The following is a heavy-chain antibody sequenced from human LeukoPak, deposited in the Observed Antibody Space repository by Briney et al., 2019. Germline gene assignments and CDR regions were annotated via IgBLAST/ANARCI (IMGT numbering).Heavy chain of an antibody. CDR1: GGSISSYY. V-gene: IGHV3-30*18. Sequence: LSLTCTVSGGSISSYYWSWIRQPPGKGLEWVAFISYDGDYKFYADSVKGRFTISRDNSKNTLSLQMNSLRAEDTAVYQCAKDRAPVLRFYPFVMDVWGQGTTVTVSS. CDR3: AKDRAPVLRFYPFVMDV. J-gene: IGHJ6*02. CDR2: ISYDGDYK. D-gene: IGHD3-3*01.